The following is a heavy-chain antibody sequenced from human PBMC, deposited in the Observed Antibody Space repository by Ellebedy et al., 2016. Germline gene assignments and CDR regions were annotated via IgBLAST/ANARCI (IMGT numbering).Heavy chain of an antibody. D-gene: IGHD3-16*01. Sequence: GGSLRLSCAASGFTFSSYAMSWVRQAPGKGLEWVSAISGSGGSTYYADSVKGRFTIARDNSKNTLYLQMNSLRAEDTAVYYCAKDGVYYYGMDVWGQGTTVTVSS. J-gene: IGHJ6*02. CDR2: ISGSGGST. CDR3: AKDGVYYYGMDV. V-gene: IGHV3-23*01. CDR1: GFTFSSYA.